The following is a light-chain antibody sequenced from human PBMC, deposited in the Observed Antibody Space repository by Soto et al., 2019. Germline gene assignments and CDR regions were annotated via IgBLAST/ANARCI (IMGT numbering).Light chain of an antibody. V-gene: IGLV1-44*01. CDR3: SAWDDSLNGPV. CDR2: NKN. Sequence: QSVLTQPPSASGTPGQRVTVSCSGSRSNIGSHPVHWYQQLPGTAPKLLIFNKNLRPSGVPDRFSGSQSGTSASLAISGLQSEDEAHYYCSAWDDSLNGPVFGGGTQLTVL. CDR1: RSNIGSHP. J-gene: IGLJ3*02.